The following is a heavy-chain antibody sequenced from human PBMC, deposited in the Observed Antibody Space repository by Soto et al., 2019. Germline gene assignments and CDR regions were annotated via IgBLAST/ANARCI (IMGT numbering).Heavy chain of an antibody. CDR1: GYSFISYW. CDR2: IDAADSET. D-gene: IGHD3-22*01. J-gene: IGHJ4*02. Sequence: GESLKISCKGSGYSFISYWITGVRQVPGKGLGWMETIDAADSETNYSPSFQGHVTNTANKSINPAYLQLSSLQAADTAIYYCAGHDNFYISDGYYYGLDYWGQGTLVTVYS. CDR3: AGHDNFYISDGYYYGLDY. V-gene: IGHV5-10-1*01.